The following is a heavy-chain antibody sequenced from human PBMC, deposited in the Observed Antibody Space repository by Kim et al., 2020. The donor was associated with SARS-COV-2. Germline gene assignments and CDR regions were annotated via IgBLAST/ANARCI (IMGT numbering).Heavy chain of an antibody. CDR2: IYYSGST. CDR3: ARTRRHCSGGSCYSSYYYGIDV. V-gene: IGHV4-59*01. D-gene: IGHD2-15*01. CDR1: GGSISSYY. Sequence: SETLSLTCTVSGGSISSYYWSWIRQPPGKGLEWIGYIYYSGSTNYNPSSKSRVTITVDTSKNQFSPKLSSVTAADTAVDYCARTRRHCSGGSCYSSYYYGIDVWGQGPTVTVSS. J-gene: IGHJ6*02.